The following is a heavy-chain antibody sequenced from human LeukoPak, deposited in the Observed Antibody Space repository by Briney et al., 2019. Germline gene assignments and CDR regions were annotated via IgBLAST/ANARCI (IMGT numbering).Heavy chain of an antibody. Sequence: GGSLRLSCAASGFPFNTFHINWVRQPPGKGLEWISFISGPSNTIDYVDSVRGRFTISRDYARNSVYLQMNSLRVDDTAVYYCARGVHITVSGWHFDFWGRGAQVTVSS. CDR2: ISGPSNTI. D-gene: IGHD6-19*01. V-gene: IGHV3-48*04. J-gene: IGHJ2*01. CDR1: GFPFNTFH. CDR3: ARGVHITVSGWHFDF.